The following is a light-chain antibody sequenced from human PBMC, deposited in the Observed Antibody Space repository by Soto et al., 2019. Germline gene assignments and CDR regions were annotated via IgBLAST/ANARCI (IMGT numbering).Light chain of an antibody. CDR3: QQYNSLDT. V-gene: IGKV1-5*03. CDR2: KAS. J-gene: IGKJ2*01. CDR1: QSISSW. Sequence: IQMTQSPSTLSASVGDRVTITCRASQSISSWLAWYQQKPGKAPKLLIYKASSLESGVPSRFSGSGSGTAFTLTISSLQPDDFASYYCQQYNSLDTFGQGTKLEMK.